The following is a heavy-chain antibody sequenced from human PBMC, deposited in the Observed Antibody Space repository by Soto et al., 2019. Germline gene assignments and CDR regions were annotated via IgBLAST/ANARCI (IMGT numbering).Heavy chain of an antibody. CDR3: AKVHYYDGSGSYHYYGMDV. D-gene: IGHD3-22*01. J-gene: IGHJ6*02. CDR2: ISGSGGST. CDR1: GFTFINYA. Sequence: PGGSLRLSCAASGFTFINYAMSWVRQAPGKGLEWVSGISGSGGSTYNADSVEGRFTISRDNSKKTLYPEMNSLRAEDTAVYYCAKVHYYDGSGSYHYYGMDVWGQGITVTVSS. V-gene: IGHV3-23*01.